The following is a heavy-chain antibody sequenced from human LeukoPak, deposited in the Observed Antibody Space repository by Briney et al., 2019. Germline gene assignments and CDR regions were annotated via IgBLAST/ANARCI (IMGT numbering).Heavy chain of an antibody. D-gene: IGHD6-13*01. J-gene: IGHJ4*02. Sequence: GGSLRLSCAASGFTVSSNYMSWVRQAPGQGLEWVSYISSSGSTIYYADSVKGRFTISRDNAKNSLYLQMNSLRAEDTAVYYCARDDDGIAAAGGGLWDYWGQGTLVTVSS. CDR1: GFTVSSNY. CDR2: ISSSGSTI. CDR3: ARDDDGIAAAGGGLWDY. V-gene: IGHV3-11*04.